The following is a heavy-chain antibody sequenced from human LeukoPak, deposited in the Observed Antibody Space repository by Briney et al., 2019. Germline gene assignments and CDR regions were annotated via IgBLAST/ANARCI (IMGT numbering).Heavy chain of an antibody. Sequence: SVKVSCKASGGTFSSYAISWVRQAPGQGLEWMGGIIPIFGTANYAQKFQGRVTITTDESTSTAYMELSSLRSEDTAVYYCASSTVTKFYYYYYMDLWGKGTTVTVSS. CDR1: GGTFSSYA. D-gene: IGHD4-17*01. CDR3: ASSTVTKFYYYYYMDL. J-gene: IGHJ6*03. CDR2: IIPIFGTA. V-gene: IGHV1-69*05.